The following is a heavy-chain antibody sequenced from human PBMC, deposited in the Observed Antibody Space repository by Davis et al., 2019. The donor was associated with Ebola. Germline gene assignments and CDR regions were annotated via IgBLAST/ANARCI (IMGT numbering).Heavy chain of an antibody. CDR1: GGTFSSYA. D-gene: IGHD2-15*01. J-gene: IGHJ4*02. V-gene: IGHV1-69*13. CDR3: ARADCSGGSCQYYFDY. Sequence: AASVKVSCKASGGTFSSYAISWVRQAPGQGLEWMGGIIPIFGTANYAQKFQGRVTITADESTSTAYMELSSLRSEDTAVYYCARADCSGGSCQYYFDYWGQGTLVTVSS. CDR2: IIPIFGTA.